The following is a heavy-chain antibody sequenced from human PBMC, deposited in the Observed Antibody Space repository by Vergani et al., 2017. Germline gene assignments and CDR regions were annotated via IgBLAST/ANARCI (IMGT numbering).Heavy chain of an antibody. CDR1: GFSLSTSGVG. V-gene: IGHV2-5*01. J-gene: IGHJ6*03. CDR3: AHLSLRATTAYNYYYMDV. D-gene: IGHD1-26*01. CDR2: IYWNDDK. Sequence: QITLKESGPTLAKPTQTLTLTCTFSGFSLSTSGVGVGWIPQHPGKALEWLALIYWNDDKRYSPSLKSRLTITKDTSKNQLVLTMSNMDPVDTATYSCAHLSLRATTAYNYYYMDVWGKGTTVTVS.